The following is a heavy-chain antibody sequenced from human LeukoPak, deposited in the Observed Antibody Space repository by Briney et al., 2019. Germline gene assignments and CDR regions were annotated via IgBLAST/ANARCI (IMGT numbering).Heavy chain of an antibody. CDR2: IYYSGST. CDR1: GGSISSYY. CDR3: ARDLGIVASYGMDV. Sequence: SETLSLTCTVSGGSISSYYWSWIRQPPGKGLEWIGYIYYSGSTNYNPSLKSRVTISVDTSKNQFSLKLSSVTAADMAVYYCARDLGIVASYGMDVWGQGTTVTVSS. V-gene: IGHV4-59*01. D-gene: IGHD1-26*01. J-gene: IGHJ6*02.